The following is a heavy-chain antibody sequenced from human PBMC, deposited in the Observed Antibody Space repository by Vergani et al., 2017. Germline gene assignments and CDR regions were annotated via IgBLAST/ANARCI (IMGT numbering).Heavy chain of an antibody. D-gene: IGHD6-19*01. CDR2: IRSKANSYAT. V-gene: IGHV3-73*01. Sequence: EVQLVESGGGLVQPGGSLKLSCAASGFTFSGSAMHWVRQASGKGLEWVGRIRSKANSYATAYAASVKGRFTISSDDSKNTAYLQMNSLKTEDTAVYYCTSIAVAGTDYWGQGTLVTVSS. CDR3: TSIAVAGTDY. J-gene: IGHJ4*02. CDR1: GFTFSGSA.